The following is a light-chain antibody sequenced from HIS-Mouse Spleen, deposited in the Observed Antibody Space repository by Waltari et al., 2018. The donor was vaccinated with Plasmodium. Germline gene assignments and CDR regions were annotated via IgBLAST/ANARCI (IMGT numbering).Light chain of an antibody. CDR1: SGHSSSA. CDR2: LNSDGSH. Sequence: QLVLTQSPSASASLGASVKLTCTLSSGHSSSAIAWHQQQPVKGPRYLMKLNSDGSHSKGDGIPDRFSGSSSGAERYLTISSLQSEDEADYYCQTWGTGMGVFGGGTKLTVL. V-gene: IGLV4-69*01. CDR3: QTWGTGMGV. J-gene: IGLJ2*01.